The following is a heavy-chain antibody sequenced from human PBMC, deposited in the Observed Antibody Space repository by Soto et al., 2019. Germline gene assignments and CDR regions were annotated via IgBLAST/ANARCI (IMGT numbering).Heavy chain of an antibody. CDR1: GYTFTSYG. Sequence: GASVKVSCKASGYTFTSYGISWVRQAPGQGLEWMGWISAYNGNTNYAQKLQGRVTMTTDTSTSTAYMELRSLRSDDTAVYYCAREPYYYDRSGYYYPPEENWFDPWGQGTLVTVSS. J-gene: IGHJ5*02. D-gene: IGHD3-22*01. V-gene: IGHV1-18*01. CDR2: ISAYNGNT. CDR3: AREPYYYDRSGYYYPPEENWFDP.